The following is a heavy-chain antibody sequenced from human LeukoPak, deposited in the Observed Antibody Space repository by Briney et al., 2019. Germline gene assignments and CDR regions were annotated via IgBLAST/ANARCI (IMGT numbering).Heavy chain of an antibody. CDR3: ARGSSSSPDYYYYYYMDV. V-gene: IGHV4-61*01. Sequence: SETLSLTCTVSGGSISSGSYYWSWIRQPPGKGLEWIVYIYYSGSTNYNPSLKSRVTISVDTSKNQFSLKLSSVTAADTAVYYCARGSSSSPDYYYYYYMDVWGKGTTVTVSS. CDR1: GGSISSGSYY. J-gene: IGHJ6*03. CDR2: IYYSGST. D-gene: IGHD6-6*01.